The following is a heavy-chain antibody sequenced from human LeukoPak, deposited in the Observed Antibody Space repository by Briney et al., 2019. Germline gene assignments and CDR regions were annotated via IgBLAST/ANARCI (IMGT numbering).Heavy chain of an antibody. V-gene: IGHV4-38-2*01. Sequence: SETLSLTCAVSGYSISSGYYWGWIRQPPGKGLEWIGSIYHSGSTYYNPSFKSRVTISVDTSKNQFSLKPSSVTAADTAVYYCARLRAMYCSGGSCRDAFDIWGQGTMVTVSS. CDR3: ARLRAMYCSGGSCRDAFDI. CDR1: GYSISSGYY. CDR2: IYHSGST. D-gene: IGHD2-15*01. J-gene: IGHJ3*02.